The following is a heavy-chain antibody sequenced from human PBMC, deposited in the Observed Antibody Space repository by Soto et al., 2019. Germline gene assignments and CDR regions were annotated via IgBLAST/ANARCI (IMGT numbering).Heavy chain of an antibody. Sequence: GGSPRLSCAASGFTFSGSAMHWVRQASGKGLEWVGRIRSKANSYATAYAASVKGRFTISRDDSKNTAYLQMNSLKTEDTAVYYCTTPSGQQLPPGYWGQGTLVTVSS. CDR1: GFTFSGSA. V-gene: IGHV3-73*01. J-gene: IGHJ4*02. CDR3: TTPSGQQLPPGY. CDR2: IRSKANSYAT. D-gene: IGHD6-13*01.